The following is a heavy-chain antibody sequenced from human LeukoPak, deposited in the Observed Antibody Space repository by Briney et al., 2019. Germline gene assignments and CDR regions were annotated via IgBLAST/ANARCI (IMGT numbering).Heavy chain of an antibody. CDR2: IHYSGRP. D-gene: IGHD3-16*01. CDR1: GGSISGHY. J-gene: IGHJ6*02. V-gene: IGHV4-59*11. Sequence: SETLSLTCTVSGGSISGHYWTWTRQPPGKGLEWIGQIHYSGRPDYNPSLKSRVTISVDTSKNQLSLKVTSVTGADTAVYYCARFGVDYDMDVWGQGTTVTVSS. CDR3: ARFGVDYDMDV.